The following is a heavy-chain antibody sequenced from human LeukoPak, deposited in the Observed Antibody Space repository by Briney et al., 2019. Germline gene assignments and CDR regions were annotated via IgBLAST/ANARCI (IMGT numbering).Heavy chain of an antibody. D-gene: IGHD5-12*01. CDR1: GFTFSNYA. J-gene: IGHJ6*02. CDR2: ISGGGGNT. CDR3: VKGLRGYSGYDYVYYYHGMDA. V-gene: IGHV3-23*01. Sequence: GSLRLSCAASGFTFSNYAMNWVRQAPGKGLEWVSAISGGGGNTQDADSVKGRFTISRDNSKNTLYLQMNSLRADDTAVYYCVKGLRGYSGYDYVYYYHGMDAWGQGTTVTVSS.